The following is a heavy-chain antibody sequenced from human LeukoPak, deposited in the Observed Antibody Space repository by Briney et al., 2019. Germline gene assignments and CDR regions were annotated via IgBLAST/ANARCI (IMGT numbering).Heavy chain of an antibody. V-gene: IGHV3-74*01. D-gene: IGHD3-10*02. CDR3: AELGITMIGGV. Sequence: PGGSLRLSCAASGFTFSSYWMHWVRHLPGKGLAWVSRISSDGSTTNYAASVKGRFTISRDNAKNTLYLQMNSLRAEDTAVYYCAELGITMIGGVWGKGTTVTISS. CDR1: GFTFSSYW. J-gene: IGHJ6*04. CDR2: ISSDGSTT.